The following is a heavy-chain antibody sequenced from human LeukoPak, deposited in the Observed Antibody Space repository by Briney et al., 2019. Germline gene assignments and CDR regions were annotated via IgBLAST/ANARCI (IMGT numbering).Heavy chain of an antibody. CDR2: ISGSGGST. Sequence: GSLRLSCAASGFTFSSYAMSWVRQAPGKGLEWVSAISGSGGSTYYADSVKGRFTISRDNSKNTLYLQMNSLRAEDTAVYYCAKDVAYYDFWSGSRYFDYWGQGTLVTVSS. V-gene: IGHV3-23*01. CDR3: AKDVAYYDFWSGSRYFDY. CDR1: GFTFSSYA. J-gene: IGHJ4*02. D-gene: IGHD3-3*01.